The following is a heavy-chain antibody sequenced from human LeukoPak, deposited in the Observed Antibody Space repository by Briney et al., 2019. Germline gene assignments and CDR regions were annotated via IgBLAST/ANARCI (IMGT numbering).Heavy chain of an antibody. J-gene: IGHJ4*02. V-gene: IGHV3-21*01. Sequence: GGSLRLSCAASGFTFSAQSMNWVRQAPGKGLEWVAPISSRSSYIYYGGSVKGRFTVSRDNARNSVYLQMNSLRVEDTAVYYCVRRAVSGEEALDFDYWGQGTLVTVSS. CDR3: VRRAVSGEEALDFDY. CDR1: GFTFSAQS. D-gene: IGHD6-19*01. CDR2: ISSRSSYI.